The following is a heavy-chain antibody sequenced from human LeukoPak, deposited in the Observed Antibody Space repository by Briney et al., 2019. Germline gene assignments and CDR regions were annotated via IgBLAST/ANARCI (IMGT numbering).Heavy chain of an antibody. Sequence: GESLKISCKGSGYIYTSYWIGWVRQMPGKGLEWMGIIYPGDSDTRYSPSVQGQVTISADKSISTAYLQWSSLKASDTAMYYCARGLGTTIFGVDNAAFDIWGQGTMVTVSS. CDR1: GYIYTSYW. D-gene: IGHD3-3*01. V-gene: IGHV5-51*01. CDR3: ARGLGTTIFGVDNAAFDI. J-gene: IGHJ3*02. CDR2: IYPGDSDT.